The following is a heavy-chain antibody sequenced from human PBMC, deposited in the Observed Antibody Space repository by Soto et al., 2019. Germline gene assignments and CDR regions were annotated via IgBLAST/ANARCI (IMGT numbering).Heavy chain of an antibody. J-gene: IGHJ4*02. CDR3: ARGTTVIYFFDY. D-gene: IGHD4-17*01. CDR1: GFILRNYW. V-gene: IGHV3-7*03. Sequence: GGSLRLSCADSGFILRNYWMSWVRQAPGMGLQWVASIKEDGSEKYYVDPVKGRFTISVDTSKNQFSLKLSSVTAADTAVYYCARGTTVIYFFDYWGQGTLVTVSS. CDR2: IKEDGSEK.